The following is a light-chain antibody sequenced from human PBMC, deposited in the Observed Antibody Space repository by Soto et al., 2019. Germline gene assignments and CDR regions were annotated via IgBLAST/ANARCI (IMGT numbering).Light chain of an antibody. V-gene: IGLV1-44*01. CDR3: AAWDDSLNGVV. J-gene: IGLJ2*01. Sequence: QSVLTQPPSASETPGQRVIISCSGSSSNIGSNTVNWYQQLPGTAPKLLIYSHNQRPSGVPDRFSGSKSGTSASLAISGLQSEDEADYYCAAWDDSLNGVVFGGGTKVTVL. CDR2: SHN. CDR1: SSNIGSNT.